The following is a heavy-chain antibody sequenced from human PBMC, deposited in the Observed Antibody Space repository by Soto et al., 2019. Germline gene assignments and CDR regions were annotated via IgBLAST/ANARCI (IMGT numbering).Heavy chain of an antibody. D-gene: IGHD6-19*01. V-gene: IGHV3-23*01. CDR1: GFTFNSDA. CDR3: AKAADSGWYWYFDY. Sequence: GGALRLFCAASGFTFNSDAMSWGRQAPGKGLEWVSAISGSGGSTYYADSVKGRFTISRDNSKNTLYLQMNSLRAEDTAVYYCAKAADSGWYWYFDYWGQGTLVTSPQ. J-gene: IGHJ4*02. CDR2: ISGSGGST.